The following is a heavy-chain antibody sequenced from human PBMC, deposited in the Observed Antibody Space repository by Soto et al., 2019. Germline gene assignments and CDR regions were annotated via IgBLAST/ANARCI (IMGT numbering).Heavy chain of an antibody. D-gene: IGHD3-22*01. V-gene: IGHV4-59*01. Sequence: QVQLQESGPGLVKPSETLSLTCTVSGGSISSYYWSWIRQPPGKGLEWIGYIYYSGSTNYNPSLKSRVTISFDTSKNQFSLKLSSVTAADTAVYYCARGVSTYYDSSGYYGSVYYGMDVWGQGTTVTVSS. J-gene: IGHJ6*02. CDR2: IYYSGST. CDR1: GGSISSYY. CDR3: ARGVSTYYDSSGYYGSVYYGMDV.